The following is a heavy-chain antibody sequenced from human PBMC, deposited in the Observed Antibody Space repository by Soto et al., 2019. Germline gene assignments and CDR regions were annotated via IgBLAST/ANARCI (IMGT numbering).Heavy chain of an antibody. Sequence: GGSLRLSCAASGFTFSSYAMTWVRQAPGKGLGWVSTISGSGGNTYYADSVEGRFTISRDNSRNTLYLQMNSLRAEDTAVYYCTKDQGGYCSSSNCYWLDPWGQGILVTVSS. D-gene: IGHD2-2*01. V-gene: IGHV3-23*01. CDR1: GFTFSSYA. CDR3: TKDQGGYCSSSNCYWLDP. J-gene: IGHJ5*02. CDR2: ISGSGGNT.